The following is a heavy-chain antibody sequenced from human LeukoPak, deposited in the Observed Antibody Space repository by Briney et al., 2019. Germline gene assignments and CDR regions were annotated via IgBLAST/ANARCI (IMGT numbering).Heavy chain of an antibody. CDR1: AFTFNTFDNFA. CDR3: AKPTTVLTSYYFDY. CDR2: ISESGAST. J-gene: IGHJ4*02. Sequence: GGSLRLSCSVSAFTFNTFDNFAMNWVRQAPGKGLEWVAAISESGASTYYAASVKGRFTISRDNSKNTLYLQMNNLRAEDTAVYYCAKPTTVLTSYYFDYWGQGTLVTVSS. D-gene: IGHD4-23*01. V-gene: IGHV3-23*01.